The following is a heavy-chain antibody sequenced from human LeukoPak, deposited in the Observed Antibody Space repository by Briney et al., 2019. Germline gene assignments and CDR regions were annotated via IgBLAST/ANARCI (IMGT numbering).Heavy chain of an antibody. J-gene: IGHJ6*03. V-gene: IGHV4-4*07. CDR3: ARDRVVPAAMTYYYYMDV. CDR1: GGSISSYY. Sequence: SETLSLTCTVSGGSISSYYWSWIRQPAGKGLEWIGRIYTSGSTNYNPSLKSRVTMSVDTSKNQFSLKLSSVTAADTAVYYCARDRVVPAAMTYYYYMDVWGEGTTVTVSS. D-gene: IGHD2-2*01. CDR2: IYTSGST.